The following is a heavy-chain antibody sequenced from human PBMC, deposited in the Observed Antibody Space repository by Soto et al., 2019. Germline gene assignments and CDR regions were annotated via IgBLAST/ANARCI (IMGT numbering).Heavy chain of an antibody. CDR1: GFIFSSYA. V-gene: IGHV3-23*01. J-gene: IGHJ4*02. Sequence: GGSLRLSCAASGFIFSSYAMSWVRQAPGKGLEWVSAFSGTTSSTYYADSVKGRFTISRDNSKNTLYLQMNSLKAEDTAVYYCAKGQKWELPFDYWGQGALVTFSS. CDR2: FSGTTSST. CDR3: AKGQKWELPFDY. D-gene: IGHD1-26*01.